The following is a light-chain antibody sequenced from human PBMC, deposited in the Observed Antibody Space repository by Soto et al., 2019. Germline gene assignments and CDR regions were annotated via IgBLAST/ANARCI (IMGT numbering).Light chain of an antibody. CDR1: QSVTNNY. V-gene: IGKV3-20*01. Sequence: EIVLTQSPGTLSLSPGERATLSCRASQSVTNNYLAWYQQKPGQAPRLLIFAASSSATGVPDRFSGSGSGTDFTLTISRLEPEDFAVYFCQQYGSSPLYTFGQGTKLEIK. CDR2: AAS. J-gene: IGKJ2*01. CDR3: QQYGSSPLYT.